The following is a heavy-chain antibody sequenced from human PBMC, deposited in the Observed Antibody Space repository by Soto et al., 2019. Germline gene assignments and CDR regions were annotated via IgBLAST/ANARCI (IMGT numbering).Heavy chain of an antibody. J-gene: IGHJ4*02. V-gene: IGHV3-30*18. D-gene: IGHD3-10*01. Sequence: QVQLVESGGGVVQPGRSLRLSCAASGFTFSSYGMHWLRQAPGKRLEWVSVISYDGNNKYYADSVKGRFTISRDNSKNTLYLQVNSLRAEDTAVYYCAKDVDGSEYMVFDYWGQGTLVTVSS. CDR1: GFTFSSYG. CDR3: AKDVDGSEYMVFDY. CDR2: ISYDGNNK.